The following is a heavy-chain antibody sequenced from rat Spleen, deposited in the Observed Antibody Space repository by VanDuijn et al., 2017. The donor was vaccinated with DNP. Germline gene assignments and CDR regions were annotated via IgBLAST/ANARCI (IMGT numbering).Heavy chain of an antibody. D-gene: IGHD1-1*01. CDR3: ARVYYSAEDWFAH. CDR2: IWKTGGT. Sequence: QVQLKESGPGLVQPSQTLSLTCTVAGFSLTSYNVHWVRQPPGQDLEWMGVIWKTGGTQYNSALKSRLSISKDTSKSQVFLKMNSLQTEDTATYYCARVYYSAEDWFAHWGQGTLVTVSS. J-gene: IGHJ3*01. CDR1: GFSLTSYN. V-gene: IGHV2-41*01.